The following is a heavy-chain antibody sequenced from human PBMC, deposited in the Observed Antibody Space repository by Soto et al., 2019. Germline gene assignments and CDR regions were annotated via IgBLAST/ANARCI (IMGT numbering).Heavy chain of an antibody. J-gene: IGHJ4*02. CDR1: GFTFSSYG. V-gene: IGHV3-33*01. Sequence: GGSLRLSCAASGFTFSSYGMHWVRQAPGKGLEWVAVIWYDGSNKYYADSVKGRFTISRDNSKNTLYLQMNSLRAEDTAVYYCAREFILRPRVPYYFDYWGQGTLVTVSS. CDR3: AREFILRPRVPYYFDY. D-gene: IGHD3-16*01. CDR2: IWYDGSNK.